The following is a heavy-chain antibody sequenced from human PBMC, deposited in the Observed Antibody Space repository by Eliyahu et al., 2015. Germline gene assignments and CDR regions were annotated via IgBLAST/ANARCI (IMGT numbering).Heavy chain of an antibody. V-gene: IGHV4-59*01. J-gene: IGHJ5*02. CDR1: GCXXXXYS. Sequence: QVQLQESGPGLVKPSETLSLTCPXSGCXXXXYSXRWIRQPPGQGLEWIGCIYYSGSTNYNPSXKSRVTISVDTSKNQFSLKLSSVTAADTAVYYCARSGVVVVVAATPIGRTWFDPWGQGTLVTVSS. CDR2: IYYSGST. D-gene: IGHD2-15*01. CDR3: ARSGVVVVVAATPIGRTWFDP.